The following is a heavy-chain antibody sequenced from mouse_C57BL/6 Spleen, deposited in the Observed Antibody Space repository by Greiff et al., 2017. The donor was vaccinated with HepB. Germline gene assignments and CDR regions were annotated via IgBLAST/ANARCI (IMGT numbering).Heavy chain of an antibody. J-gene: IGHJ1*03. V-gene: IGHV1-64*01. Sequence: QVQLKQSGAELVKPGASVKLSCKASGYTFTSYWMHWVKQRPGQGLEWIGMIHPNSGSTNYNEKFKSKATLTVDKSSSTAYMQLSSLTSEDSAVYYCARSRVPYWYFDVWGTGTTVTVSS. CDR3: ARSRVPYWYFDV. CDR2: IHPNSGST. CDR1: GYTFTSYW. D-gene: IGHD5-1*01.